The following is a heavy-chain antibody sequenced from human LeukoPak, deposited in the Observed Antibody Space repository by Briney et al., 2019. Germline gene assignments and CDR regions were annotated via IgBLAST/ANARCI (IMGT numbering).Heavy chain of an antibody. V-gene: IGHV3-30*02. CDR3: ATAGRGYYYGSGSSRNHYFYMDV. CDR1: GFIFSSYG. Sequence: GSLRLSCAASGFIFSSYGMHWVRQAPGKGLEWVAFIRYDGSNKYYGDSVKGRFTISRDNSKNTLYLQMNSLRAEDTAVYYCATAGRGYYYGSGSSRNHYFYMDVWAKGPRSPSP. CDR2: IRYDGSNK. J-gene: IGHJ6*03. D-gene: IGHD3-10*01.